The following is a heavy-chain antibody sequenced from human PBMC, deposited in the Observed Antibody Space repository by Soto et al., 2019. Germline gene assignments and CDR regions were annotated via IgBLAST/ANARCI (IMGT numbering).Heavy chain of an antibody. CDR1: GGSFSGYY. V-gene: IGHV4-34*01. D-gene: IGHD3-9*01. J-gene: IGHJ6*03. CDR3: ARALYYDILTGYYVYPYYHYVDV. CDR2: INRSGST. Sequence: SETLSLTCAVYGGSFSGYYWSWIRQPPGKGLEWIGEINRSGSTNYNPSLKSRVTISVDTSKNQFSLKLSSVTAADTAVYYCARALYYDILTGYYVYPYYHYVDVWGKGTTVTVSS.